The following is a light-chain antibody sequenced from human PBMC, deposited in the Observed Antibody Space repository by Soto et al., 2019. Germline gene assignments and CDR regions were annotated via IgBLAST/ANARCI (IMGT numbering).Light chain of an antibody. CDR3: QQYNSWPPIT. Sequence: EVVMTQSPATLSVSPGERATLSCRASESVSRNLAWYQQKSGQAPRLLIYDASTRATGIPDRFSGGGSGTEFTLTISSLRSEDFVVYYCQQYNSWPPITFGQGTKVDIK. CDR1: ESVSRN. V-gene: IGKV3-15*01. J-gene: IGKJ1*01. CDR2: DAS.